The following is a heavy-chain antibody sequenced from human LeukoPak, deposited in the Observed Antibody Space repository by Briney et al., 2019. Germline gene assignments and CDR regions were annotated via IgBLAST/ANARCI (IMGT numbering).Heavy chain of an antibody. Sequence: GGSLRLSCAASGFTFSSYGMHWVRQAPGKGLEWVAVIWYDGSNKYYADSVKGRFTISRDNSKNTPYLQMNSLRAEDTAVYYCARDAESNRNFDYWGQGTLVAVSS. D-gene: IGHD4-4*01. J-gene: IGHJ4*02. CDR2: IWYDGSNK. CDR1: GFTFSSYG. V-gene: IGHV3-33*01. CDR3: ARDAESNRNFDY.